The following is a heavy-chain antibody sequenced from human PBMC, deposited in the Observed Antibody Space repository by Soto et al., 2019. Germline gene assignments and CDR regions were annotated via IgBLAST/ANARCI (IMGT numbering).Heavy chain of an antibody. CDR1: GYTFTSYD. CDR3: ARVFVEQWLVRIPASYYYYYMDV. J-gene: IGHJ6*03. Sequence: QVQLVQSGAEVKKPGASVKVSCKASGYTFTSYDINWVRQATGQGLEWMGWMNPNSGNTGYAQKFQGRVTMTRNTSISTAHMELSSLRSEDTAVYYCARVFVEQWLVRIPASYYYYYMDVWGKGTTVTVSS. V-gene: IGHV1-8*01. D-gene: IGHD6-19*01. CDR2: MNPNSGNT.